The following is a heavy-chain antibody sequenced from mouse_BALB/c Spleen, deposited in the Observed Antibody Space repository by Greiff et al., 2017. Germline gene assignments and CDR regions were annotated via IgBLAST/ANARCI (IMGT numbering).Heavy chain of an antibody. V-gene: IGHV2-9*02. CDR1: GFSLTSYG. J-gene: IGHJ1*01. CDR3: ARDKGDSDGYYWYFDV. Sequence: QVQLQQSGPGLVAPSQSLSITCTVSGFSLTSYGVHWVRQPPGKGLEWLGVIWAGGSTNYNSALMSRLSISKDNSKSQVFLKMNSLQTDDTAMYYCARDKGDSDGYYWYFDVWGAGTTVTVSS. CDR2: IWAGGST. D-gene: IGHD2-3*01.